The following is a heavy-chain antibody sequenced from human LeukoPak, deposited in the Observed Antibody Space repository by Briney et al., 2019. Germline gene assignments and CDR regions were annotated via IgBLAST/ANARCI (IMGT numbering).Heavy chain of an antibody. J-gene: IGHJ4*02. CDR2: ISYDGSNK. Sequence: GGSLRLSCAASGFTFSNYAMHWVRRAPGKGLEWVAVISYDGSNKYYADSVKGRFTISRDNSKNTLYLQMNSLRAEDTAVYYCARDYSGSYYVLDSWGQGTLVTVSS. D-gene: IGHD1-26*01. V-gene: IGHV3-30-3*01. CDR1: GFTFSNYA. CDR3: ARDYSGSYYVLDS.